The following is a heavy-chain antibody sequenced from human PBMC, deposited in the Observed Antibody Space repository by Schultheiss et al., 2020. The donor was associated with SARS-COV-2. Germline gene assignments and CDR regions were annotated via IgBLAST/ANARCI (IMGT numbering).Heavy chain of an antibody. D-gene: IGHD4-17*01. CDR2: ISYDGSNK. V-gene: IGHV3-30*04. CDR3: ARDYGDYGANWFDP. J-gene: IGHJ5*02. CDR1: GFTFSSYA. Sequence: GGSLRLSCAASGFTFSSYAMHWVRQAPGKGLEWVAVISYDGSNKYYADSVKGRFTISRDNSKNTLYLQMNSLRAEDTAVYYCARDYGDYGANWFDPWGQGTLVTVSS.